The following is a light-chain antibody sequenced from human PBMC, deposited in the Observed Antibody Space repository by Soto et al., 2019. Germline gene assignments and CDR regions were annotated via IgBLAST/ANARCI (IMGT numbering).Light chain of an antibody. J-gene: IGLJ2*01. V-gene: IGLV1-51*01. CDR1: RFNFGKDF. CDR3: GAWDSSLSVVV. CDR2: DDT. Sequence: QSVLTQPPSVSAAPGQQVSISCSGSRFNFGKDFVSWYQQLPGTAPKLLIYDDTKRSSGIPDRFSGSKSGTSATLGIAGLQTGDEAEYYCGAWDSSLSVVVFGGGTKLTVL.